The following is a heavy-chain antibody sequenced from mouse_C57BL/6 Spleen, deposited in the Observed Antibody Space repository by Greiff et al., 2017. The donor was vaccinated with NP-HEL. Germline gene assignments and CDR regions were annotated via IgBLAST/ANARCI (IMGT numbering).Heavy chain of an antibody. CDR3: ARGGSSGYAMDY. V-gene: IGHV3-6*01. D-gene: IGHD1-1*01. CDR2: ISYDGSN. J-gene: IGHJ4*01. CDR1: GYSITSGYY. Sequence: DVKLQESGPGLVKPSQSLSLTCSVTGYSITSGYYWNWIRQFPGNKLEWMGYISYDGSNNYNPSLKNRISITRDTSKNQFFLKLNSVTTEDTATYYCARGGSSGYAMDYWGQGTSVTVSS.